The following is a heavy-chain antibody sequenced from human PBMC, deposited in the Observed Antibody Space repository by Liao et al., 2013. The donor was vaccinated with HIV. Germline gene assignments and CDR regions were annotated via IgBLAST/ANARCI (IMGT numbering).Heavy chain of an antibody. CDR3: ARGGRRDYYSRSDYYYYMDV. Sequence: QVQLQQWGAGLLKSSETLSLSCAVYGGSFSAYYWTWIRQTPGKGLEWIGEINHSGTSNYSPSLNSRVTISVDTSKNQFSLKLTSVTAADTGVYYCARGGRRDYYSRSDYYYYMDVWGNGTTVTVSS. J-gene: IGHJ6*03. CDR2: INHSGTS. D-gene: IGHD4-17*01. CDR1: GGSFSAYY. V-gene: IGHV4-34*01.